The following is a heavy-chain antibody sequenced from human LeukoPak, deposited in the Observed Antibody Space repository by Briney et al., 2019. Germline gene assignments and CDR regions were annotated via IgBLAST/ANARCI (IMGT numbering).Heavy chain of an antibody. CDR2: IYYSGST. V-gene: IGHV4-59*01. Sequence: SETLSLTCTVSGGSISSYYWSWIRQPPGKGLEWIGYIYYSGSTNYNPSLKSRVTISVDTSKNQFSLKLSSVTAADTAVYYCARGRGYGEDYYYGMDVWGKGTTVTVSS. J-gene: IGHJ6*04. D-gene: IGHD3-10*01. CDR3: ARGRGYGEDYYYGMDV. CDR1: GGSISSYY.